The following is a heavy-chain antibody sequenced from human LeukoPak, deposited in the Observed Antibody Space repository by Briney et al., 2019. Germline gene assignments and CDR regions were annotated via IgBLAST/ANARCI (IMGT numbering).Heavy chain of an antibody. CDR3: ARGRGCSSTSCYIDWFDP. D-gene: IGHD2-2*02. Sequence: SVKLSCTASGVTFSSYAISWVRQAPGQGLEWMGGIIPIFGTANYAQKFQGRVTITTDESTSTDYMELSSLRSEDTAVYYCARGRGCSSTSCYIDWFDPWGQGTLVTVSS. J-gene: IGHJ5*02. CDR2: IIPIFGTA. CDR1: GVTFSSYA. V-gene: IGHV1-69*05.